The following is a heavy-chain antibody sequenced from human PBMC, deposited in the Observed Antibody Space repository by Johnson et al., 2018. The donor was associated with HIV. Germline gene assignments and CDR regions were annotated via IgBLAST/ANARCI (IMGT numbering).Heavy chain of an antibody. J-gene: IGHJ3*02. V-gene: IGHV3-30*04. CDR3: ARERDPERGSQQRGVYAFYI. D-gene: IGHD3-10*01. Sequence: QMLLVESGGGVVQPGRSLRLSCAASGFTFSSYAMHWVRQAPGKGLEWVSLMSFDGSNKDYADSVKGRFTISRDNSKNTLFLQMNSLTAGDTAVYYCARERDPERGSQQRGVYAFYIWGQGTMVTVSS. CDR2: MSFDGSNK. CDR1: GFTFSSYA.